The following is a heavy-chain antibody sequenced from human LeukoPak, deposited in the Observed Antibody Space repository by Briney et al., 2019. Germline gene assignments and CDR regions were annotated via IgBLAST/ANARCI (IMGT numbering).Heavy chain of an antibody. CDR3: ARSGDGYNYYYMDV. Sequence: SVKVSCKTSGGTFSSYAITWVRQAPGQGLEWMGGIIPIFGTANYAQKFQGRVTITTGESTSTAYMELSSLRSEDTAAYYCARSGDGYNYYYMDVWGKGTTVTVSS. CDR2: IIPIFGTA. D-gene: IGHD5-24*01. J-gene: IGHJ6*03. V-gene: IGHV1-69*05. CDR1: GGTFSSYA.